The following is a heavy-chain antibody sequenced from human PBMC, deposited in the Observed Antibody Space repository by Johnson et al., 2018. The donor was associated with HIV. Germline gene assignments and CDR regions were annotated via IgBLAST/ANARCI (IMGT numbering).Heavy chain of an antibody. D-gene: IGHD7-27*01. V-gene: IGHV3-33*06. CDR1: GFTFSSYA. Sequence: VQLVESGGGVVQPGRSLRLSCAASGFTFSSYAMHWVRQAPGKGLEWVAVIWYDGRNKNYADSVKGRFTISRDNSKNTLYLQMNSLRAEDTAVYYCAKGLNWGGDAFDIWGQGTMVTVSS. CDR2: IWYDGRNK. CDR3: AKGLNWGGDAFDI. J-gene: IGHJ3*02.